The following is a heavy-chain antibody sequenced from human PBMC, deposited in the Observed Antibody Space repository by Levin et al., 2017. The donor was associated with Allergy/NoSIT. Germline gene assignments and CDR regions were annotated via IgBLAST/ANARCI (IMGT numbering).Heavy chain of an antibody. CDR2: MHYSGST. Sequence: PSQTLSLTCTVSGGSITSSYYWGWIRQPPGKGLEWIGNMHYSGSTSYNPSLKSRVTISVDTSKDQFSLKLRSVTAADTAVYYCARHGYCSSTSCYIDYWGQGALVTVSS. J-gene: IGHJ4*02. V-gene: IGHV4-39*01. D-gene: IGHD2-2*02. CDR1: GGSITSSYY. CDR3: ARHGYCSSTSCYIDY.